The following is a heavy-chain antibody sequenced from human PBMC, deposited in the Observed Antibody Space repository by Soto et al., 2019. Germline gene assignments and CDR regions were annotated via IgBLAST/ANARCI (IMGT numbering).Heavy chain of an antibody. D-gene: IGHD6-13*01. CDR3: ARGDIAAAGTLFDY. Sequence: GGSLRLFCAASGFTVSSNYMSWVRQAPGKGLEWVSVIYSGGSTYYADSVKGRFTIYRDNSKNTLYLQMNSLRAEDTAVYYCARGDIAAAGTLFDYWGQGTLVTVSS. CDR1: GFTVSSNY. CDR2: IYSGGST. V-gene: IGHV3-53*01. J-gene: IGHJ4*02.